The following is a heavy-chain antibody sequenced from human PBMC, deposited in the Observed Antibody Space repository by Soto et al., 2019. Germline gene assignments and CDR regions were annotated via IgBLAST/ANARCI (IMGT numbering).Heavy chain of an antibody. V-gene: IGHV4-4*02. Sequence: QVQLQESGPGLVKPSGTLSLTCAVSGGSISSSNWWSWVRQPPGKGLEWIGEIYHSGSTSYNPSPKSRVTISVDKSKNQFSLNLSSVTATDTAVYYCARAGIAARSGLSTPYYYYAMDVWGQGTTVTVSS. CDR1: GGSISSSNW. J-gene: IGHJ6*02. CDR2: IYHSGST. CDR3: ARAGIAARSGLSTPYYYYAMDV. D-gene: IGHD6-6*01.